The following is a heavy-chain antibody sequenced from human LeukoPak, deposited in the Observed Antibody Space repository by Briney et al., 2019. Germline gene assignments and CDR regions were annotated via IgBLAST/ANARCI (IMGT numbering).Heavy chain of an antibody. CDR1: GFIFPTYG. CDR3: ARKQRTMVRGVISPPDY. CDR2: ISSSSSYI. D-gene: IGHD3-10*01. Sequence: PGGSLRLSCAASGFIFPTYGMHWVRQARGKGLEWVSSISSSSSYIYYADSVKGRFTISRDNAKNSLYLQMNSLRAEDTAVYYCARKQRTMVRGVISPPDYWGQGTLVTVSS. J-gene: IGHJ4*02. V-gene: IGHV3-21*01.